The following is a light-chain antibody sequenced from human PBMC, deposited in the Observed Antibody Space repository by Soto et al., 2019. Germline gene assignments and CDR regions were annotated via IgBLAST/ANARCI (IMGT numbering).Light chain of an antibody. CDR3: QSYDSSNQV. V-gene: IGLV6-57*03. CDR1: SGSIASNY. J-gene: IGLJ2*01. Sequence: NFMLTQPHSVSESPGKTVTISCTRSSGSIASNYVQWYQQRPGSAPTTVIYEDNRRPSGGPDRFSGSSDSSSNSAALTISGLKTEDEADYYCQSYDSSNQVFGGGTKVTVL. CDR2: EDN.